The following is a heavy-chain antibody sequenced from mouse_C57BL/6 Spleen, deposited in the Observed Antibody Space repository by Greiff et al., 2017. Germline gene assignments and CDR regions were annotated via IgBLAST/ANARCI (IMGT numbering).Heavy chain of an antibody. Sequence: EVQVVESGGGLVKPGGSLKLSCAASGFTFSDYGMHWVRQAPEKGLEWVAYISSGSSTIYYADKVKGRFTISRDNAKNTLFLQMTSLRSEDTAMYYCASGRVYDGYYNAMDYWGQGTSVTVSS. CDR1: GFTFSDYG. D-gene: IGHD2-3*01. V-gene: IGHV5-17*01. J-gene: IGHJ4*01. CDR3: ASGRVYDGYYNAMDY. CDR2: ISSGSSTI.